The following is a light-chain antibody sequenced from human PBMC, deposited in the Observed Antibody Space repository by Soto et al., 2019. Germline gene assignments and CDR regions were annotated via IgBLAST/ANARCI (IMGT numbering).Light chain of an antibody. CDR1: QSVSSSY. J-gene: IGKJ2*01. CDR2: GAA. Sequence: EIVLTQSPGTLSLSPGERATLSCRASQSVSSSYLAWYQQSPGQAPRLLIYGAASRAPGIPDRFSGSGSGTDFTLTISRLEPEDFAVYYCQQYGSSPQYTFGQGTKLEIK. CDR3: QQYGSSPQYT. V-gene: IGKV3-20*01.